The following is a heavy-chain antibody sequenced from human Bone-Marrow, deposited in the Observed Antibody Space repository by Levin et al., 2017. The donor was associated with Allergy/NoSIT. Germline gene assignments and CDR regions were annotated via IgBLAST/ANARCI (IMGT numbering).Heavy chain of an antibody. CDR3: ARDGSAWSY. CDR1: GYSFTNYG. D-gene: IGHD3-3*01. Sequence: ASVKVSCKTSGYSFTNYGVSWVRQAPGQGLEWVGWISGVNGDTNYAQKLQGRVTMTTDTSTSTAYMELRSLTSDDTAVYYCARDGSAWSYWGQGTLVDVSA. CDR2: ISGVNGDT. J-gene: IGHJ4*02. V-gene: IGHV1-18*01.